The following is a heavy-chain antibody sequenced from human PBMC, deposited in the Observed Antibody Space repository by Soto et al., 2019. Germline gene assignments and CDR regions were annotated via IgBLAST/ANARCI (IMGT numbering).Heavy chain of an antibody. CDR2: IYYSGST. CDR3: ARDYYYDSSGYYYDI. Sequence: PSETLSLTCTVSGGSISSYYWSWIRQPPGKGLEWIGYIYYSGSTNYNPSLKSRVTIPVDTSKNQFSLKLSSVTAADTAVYYCARDYYYDSSGYYYDIWGQGTMVTVSS. CDR1: GGSISSYY. J-gene: IGHJ3*02. D-gene: IGHD3-22*01. V-gene: IGHV4-59*12.